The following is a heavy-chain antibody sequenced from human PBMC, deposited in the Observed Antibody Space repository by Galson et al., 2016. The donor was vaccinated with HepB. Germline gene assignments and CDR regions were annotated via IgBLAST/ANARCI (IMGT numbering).Heavy chain of an antibody. CDR3: AKVGGFGDYIPYYFDS. CDR1: GFTFDDYA. J-gene: IGHJ4*02. CDR2: ISWNSGGI. D-gene: IGHD4-17*01. Sequence: SLRLSCAASGFTFDDYAMHWVRQAPGKGLEWVSGISWNSGGIGYADSVKGRFTISRDNAKNSLYLQMNSLRTEDTALYYCAKVGGFGDYIPYYFDSWGQGILVTVSS. V-gene: IGHV3-9*01.